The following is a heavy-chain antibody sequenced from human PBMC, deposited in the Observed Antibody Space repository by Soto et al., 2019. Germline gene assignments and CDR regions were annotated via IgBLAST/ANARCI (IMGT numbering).Heavy chain of an antibody. V-gene: IGHV1-2*04. CDR1: GYTFTGYY. J-gene: IGHJ5*02. D-gene: IGHD2-15*01. CDR2: INPNSGGT. CDR3: ARDLGYCSGGSCYFWFDP. Sequence: GASVKVSCKASGYTFTGYYMHWVRQAPGQGLEWMGWINPNSGGTNYAQKSQGWVTMTRDTSISTAYMELSRLRSDDTAVYYCARDLGYCSGGSCYFWFDPWGQGTLVTVS.